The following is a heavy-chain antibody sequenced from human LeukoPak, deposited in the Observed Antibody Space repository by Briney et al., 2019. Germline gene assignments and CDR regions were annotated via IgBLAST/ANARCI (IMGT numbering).Heavy chain of an antibody. CDR1: GFTVSSKY. V-gene: IGHV3-53*01. D-gene: IGHD4-23*01. CDR3: ATFSYAGNAGGSAGS. Sequence: GGSLRLSCAASGFTVSSKYMTWVRQAPGKGLEWVSVIYRGGNTYYADSVKGRFSISRDNSTVYLQMNSLRAEDTAVYYCATFSYAGNAGGSAGSWGQGTLVTVSS. J-gene: IGHJ5*02. CDR2: IYRGGNT.